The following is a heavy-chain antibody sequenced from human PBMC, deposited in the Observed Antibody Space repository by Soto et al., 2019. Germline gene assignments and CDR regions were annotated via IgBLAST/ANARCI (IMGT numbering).Heavy chain of an antibody. Sequence: PGGSLRLSCAASGFAFSNYEMNWVRQAPGKGLEWVSYISLSGSTIYSADSVKGRFTIFRDDAKNSLYLQMGSLRADDTAVYYCARESFSASPNFFDYRGQRTLVTVSS. D-gene: IGHD3-3*02. CDR1: GFAFSNYE. V-gene: IGHV3-48*03. CDR3: ARESFSASPNFFDY. J-gene: IGHJ4*02. CDR2: ISLSGSTI.